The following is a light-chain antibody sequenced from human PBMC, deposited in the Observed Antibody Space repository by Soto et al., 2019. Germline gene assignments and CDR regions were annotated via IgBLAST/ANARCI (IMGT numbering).Light chain of an antibody. Sequence: SYELTQPPSVSVAPGKTATLTCGGNGIGNKSVHWYQQKPGQAPVLVITYHSDRPSGIPERFSGSNSGNTAALTIRRVEAGDEADYYCQVWDSTTDHPVVFGGGTKLTVL. CDR1: GIGNKS. J-gene: IGLJ2*01. CDR3: QVWDSTTDHPVV. V-gene: IGLV3-21*04. CDR2: YHS.